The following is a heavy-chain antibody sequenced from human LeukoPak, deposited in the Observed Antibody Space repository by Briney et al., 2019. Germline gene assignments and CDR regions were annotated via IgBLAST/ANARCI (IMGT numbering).Heavy chain of an antibody. J-gene: IGHJ6*03. D-gene: IGHD6-13*01. CDR1: GFTFSSYE. Sequence: PGGSLRLSCAASGFTFSSYEMNWVRQAPGKGLEWVSYISSSGSTIYYADSVKGRFTISRDNAKNSLYLQMNSLRAEDTAVYYCASQSSSWLLGYYYYMDVWGKGTTVTISS. V-gene: IGHV3-48*03. CDR3: ASQSSSWLLGYYYYMDV. CDR2: ISSSGSTI.